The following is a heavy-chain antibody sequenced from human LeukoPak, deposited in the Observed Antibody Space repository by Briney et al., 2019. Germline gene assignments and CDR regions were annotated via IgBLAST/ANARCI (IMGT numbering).Heavy chain of an antibody. CDR3: ARDRFDFGQYEFDY. CDR2: IHHDGST. V-gene: IGHV4-38-2*01. Sequence: PSETLSLTCDVSGYSINGDFHWGWVRQSPGKGLEWIATIHHDGSTYYNPSLKSRVSISMDTSKNQFPLRVTSVTAADTATYYCARDRFDFGQYEFDYWGQGALVTVSS. J-gene: IGHJ4*02. D-gene: IGHD3-9*01. CDR1: GYSINGDFH.